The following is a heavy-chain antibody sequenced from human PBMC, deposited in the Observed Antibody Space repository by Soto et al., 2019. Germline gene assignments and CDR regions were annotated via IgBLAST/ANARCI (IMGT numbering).Heavy chain of an antibody. CDR2: ISGNGGST. J-gene: IGHJ6*02. CDR3: AKDGGGVLLWFGELLGSDYYYYYGMDV. CDR1: GFTFSSYA. D-gene: IGHD3-10*01. Sequence: GGSLRLSCAASGFTFSSYAMSWVRQAPGKGLEWVSAISGNGGSTYYADSVKGRFTISRDNSKNTLYLQMNSLRAEDTAVYYCAKDGGGVLLWFGELLGSDYYYYYGMDVWGQGTTVTVSS. V-gene: IGHV3-23*01.